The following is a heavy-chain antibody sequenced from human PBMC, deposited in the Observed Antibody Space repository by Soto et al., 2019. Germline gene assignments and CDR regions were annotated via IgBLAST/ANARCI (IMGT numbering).Heavy chain of an antibody. CDR2: INAGNGNT. CDR1: GYTFTSYV. D-gene: IGHD2-15*01. Sequence: ASVKVSCKASGYTFTSYVMHWVRQAPGQRLEWMGWINAGNGNTKYSQKFQGRVTITRDTSASTAYMELSSLRSEDTAVYYCARLRGVDCSGGSCYYYYYGMDVWGQGTTVTVSS. J-gene: IGHJ6*02. V-gene: IGHV1-3*01. CDR3: ARLRGVDCSGGSCYYYYYGMDV.